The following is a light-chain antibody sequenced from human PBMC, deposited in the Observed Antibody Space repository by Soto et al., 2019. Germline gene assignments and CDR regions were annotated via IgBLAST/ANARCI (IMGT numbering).Light chain of an antibody. CDR3: QHYDTYRAT. Sequence: DIQMTQSPSTLSASVGDTVTITCRASQTISGWLAWYQQRPGKAPNLLIFDASTLESGVPSRFSGSGSGTEFTLTISGLQPDDFATYYCQHYDTYRATFGLGTKVDIK. V-gene: IGKV1-5*01. J-gene: IGKJ1*01. CDR1: QTISGW. CDR2: DAS.